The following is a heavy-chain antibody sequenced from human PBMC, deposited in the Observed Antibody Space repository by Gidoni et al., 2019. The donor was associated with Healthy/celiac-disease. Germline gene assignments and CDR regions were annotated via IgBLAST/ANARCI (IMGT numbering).Heavy chain of an antibody. Sequence: QLQLQESGPGLVKPSETLSLPCTVSGGSISSSSYYWGWIRQPPGKGLEWIGSIYYSGSTYYNPSLKSRVTISVDTSKNQFSLKLSSVTAADTAVYYCARSLELPDFRPFDLWGRGTLVTVSS. CDR1: GGSISSSSYY. D-gene: IGHD1-7*01. CDR2: IYYSGST. J-gene: IGHJ2*01. V-gene: IGHV4-39*01. CDR3: ARSLELPDFRPFDL.